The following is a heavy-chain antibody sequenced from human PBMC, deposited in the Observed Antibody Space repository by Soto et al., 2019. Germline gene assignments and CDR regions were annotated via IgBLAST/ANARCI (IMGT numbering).Heavy chain of an antibody. Sequence: GGSLRLSCAASGFTFSSYGMHWVRQAPGKGLEWVAVISYDGSNKYYADSVKGRFTISRDNSKNTLYLQMNSLRAEDTAVYYCARVTRYCSSTSCYDAFDIWGQGTMVTVSS. V-gene: IGHV3-30*03. CDR1: GFTFSSYG. CDR2: ISYDGSNK. CDR3: ARVTRYCSSTSCYDAFDI. J-gene: IGHJ3*02. D-gene: IGHD2-2*01.